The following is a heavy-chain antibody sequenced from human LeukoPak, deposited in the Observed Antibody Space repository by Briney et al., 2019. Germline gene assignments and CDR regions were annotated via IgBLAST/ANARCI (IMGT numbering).Heavy chain of an antibody. CDR1: GYTLTELS. CDR3: ARDGFEYDFWSGYSGWGYGMDV. Sequence: EASVKVSCKVSGYTLTELSMHWVRQAPGKGLEWMGGFDPEDGETIYAQKFQGRVTMTEDTSTDTAYMELRSLRSDDTAVYYCARDGFEYDFWSGYSGWGYGMDVWGQGTTVTVSS. D-gene: IGHD3-3*01. V-gene: IGHV1-24*01. CDR2: FDPEDGET. J-gene: IGHJ6*02.